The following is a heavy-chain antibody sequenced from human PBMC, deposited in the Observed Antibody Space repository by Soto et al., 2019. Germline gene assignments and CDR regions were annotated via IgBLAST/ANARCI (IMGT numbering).Heavy chain of an antibody. V-gene: IGHV3-23*01. CDR2: ITGSGGST. D-gene: IGHD1-7*01. CDR1: GFTFGSYA. CDR3: VTGTTPGHYYALDV. J-gene: IGHJ6*02. Sequence: GGSLRLSCSASGFTFGSYAMRWVRQAPGKGLEWVSSITGSGGSTYHADSVKGRFTISRDNSKNTLYLQMSSLRAEDTAVYYCVTGTTPGHYYALDVWGQGTTVTVSS.